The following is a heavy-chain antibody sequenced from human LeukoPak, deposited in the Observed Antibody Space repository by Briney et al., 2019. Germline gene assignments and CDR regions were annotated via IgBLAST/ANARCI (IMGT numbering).Heavy chain of an antibody. J-gene: IGHJ4*02. CDR3: ARHYYDSSGYYYSLDY. V-gene: IGHV3-66*04. D-gene: IGHD3-22*01. Sequence: GGSLRLSCAASGFTFSSYAMSWVRQAPGKGLEWVSFIYSDNTYYADSMKGRFTISRDNSKNTLYLQMNSLRAEDTAVYYCARHYYDSSGYYYSLDYWGQGTLVTVSS. CDR2: IYSDNT. CDR1: GFTFSSYA.